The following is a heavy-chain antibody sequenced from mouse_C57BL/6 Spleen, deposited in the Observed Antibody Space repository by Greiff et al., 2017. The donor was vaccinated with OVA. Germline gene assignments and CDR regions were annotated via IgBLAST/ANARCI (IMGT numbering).Heavy chain of an antibody. CDR1: GYSLTGYY. CDR2: INPSTGGT. Sequence: VQLKESGPELVKPGASVKISCKASGYSLTGYYMNWVKQSPEKSLEWIGEINPSTGGTTYNQKFKAKATLTVDKSSSTAYMQLKSLTSEDSAVYYCARRYYYGSSYRYYFDYWGQGTTLTVSS. D-gene: IGHD1-1*01. V-gene: IGHV1-42*01. J-gene: IGHJ2*01. CDR3: ARRYYYGSSYRYYFDY.